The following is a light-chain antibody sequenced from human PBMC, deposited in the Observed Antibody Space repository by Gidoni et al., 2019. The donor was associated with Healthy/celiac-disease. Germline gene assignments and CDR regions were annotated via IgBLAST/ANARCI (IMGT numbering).Light chain of an antibody. CDR1: QDIRNY. Sequence: DIQMTQSPSSLSAPVVDRVTINCRSSQDIRNYLNWYQQKPGKAPKLLIYDASNLETGVPSRFSGSGSGTDFTFTISNLQPEDIATYYCQQYDNLPLTFGGGTKVEIK. CDR2: DAS. V-gene: IGKV1-33*01. J-gene: IGKJ4*01. CDR3: QQYDNLPLT.